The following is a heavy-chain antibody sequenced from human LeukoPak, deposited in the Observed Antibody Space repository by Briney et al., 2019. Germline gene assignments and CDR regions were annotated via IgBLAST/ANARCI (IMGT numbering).Heavy chain of an antibody. V-gene: IGHV4-34*01. CDR1: GGSFDGFY. D-gene: IGHD5/OR15-5a*01. Sequence: SETLFLTCGVSGGSFDGFYWSWVRQPPGKGLEWIGEINHIGNTNYNPSLKSRVTMSVDTSKNHFSLKLTSVTAADTAVYFCARGPRSTISSLNSWGPGVLVTVSS. J-gene: IGHJ4*02. CDR2: INHIGNT. CDR3: ARGPRSTISSLNS.